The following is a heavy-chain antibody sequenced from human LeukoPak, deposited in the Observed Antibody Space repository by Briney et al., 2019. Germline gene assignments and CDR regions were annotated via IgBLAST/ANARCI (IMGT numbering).Heavy chain of an antibody. V-gene: IGHV4-34*01. D-gene: IGHD3-9*01. J-gene: IGHJ6*02. CDR3: ARGPRYYDILTGFDPYYYYGMDV. CDR2: INHSGST. CDR1: GGSFSGYY. Sequence: SETLSLTCAVYGGSFSGYYWSWIRQPPGKGLEWIGEINHSGSTNYNPSLKSRVTISVDTSKSRFSLKLSSVTAADTAVYYCARGPRYYDILTGFDPYYYYGMDVWGQGTTVTVSS.